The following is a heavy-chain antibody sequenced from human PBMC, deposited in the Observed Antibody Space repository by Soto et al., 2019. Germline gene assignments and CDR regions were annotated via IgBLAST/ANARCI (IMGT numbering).Heavy chain of an antibody. CDR1: GFTFSSYS. CDR3: ARDAHRVVRGAGGWDYYGMDV. D-gene: IGHD3-10*01. V-gene: IGHV3-48*01. J-gene: IGHJ6*02. CDR2: ISSSSSTI. Sequence: EVQLVESGGGLVQPGGSLRLSCAASGFTFSSYSMNWVRQAPGKGLEWVSYISSSSSTIYYADSVKGRFTISRDNAKNSLYLQMNSLRAEDTAVYYCARDAHRVVRGAGGWDYYGMDVWGQGTTVTFSS.